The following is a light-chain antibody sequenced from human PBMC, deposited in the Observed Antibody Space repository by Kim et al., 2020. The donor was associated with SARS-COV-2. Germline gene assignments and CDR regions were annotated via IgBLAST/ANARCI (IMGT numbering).Light chain of an antibody. CDR3: QSYDSSLSGWV. V-gene: IGLV1-40*01. CDR1: NSAIAAVYY. J-gene: IGLJ3*02. Sequence: TIPSPGSNSAIAAVYYVTVYQHLPGTAPTLLIFGNNNRPSGVPDRFSGSTSGTSASLAITGLQAEDEAYYFCQSYDSSLSGWVFGGGTQLTVL. CDR2: GNN.